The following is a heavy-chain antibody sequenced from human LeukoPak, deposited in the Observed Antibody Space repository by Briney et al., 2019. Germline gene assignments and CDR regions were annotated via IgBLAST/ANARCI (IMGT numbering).Heavy chain of an antibody. D-gene: IGHD1-1*01. CDR1: GGSISSYY. CDR3: AGTTTARPFDL. V-gene: IGHV4-59*01. Sequence: SETLSLTCTVSGGSISSYYWSWIRQPPGKGLEWIGYIYYSGSTNYNPSLKSRVTISVDTSKNQFSLKLSSVTAADTAVYYYAGTTTARPFDLWGQGPLVTVSS. J-gene: IGHJ5*02. CDR2: IYYSGST.